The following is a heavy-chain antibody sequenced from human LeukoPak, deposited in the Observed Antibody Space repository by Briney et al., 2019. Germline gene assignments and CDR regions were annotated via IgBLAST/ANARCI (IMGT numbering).Heavy chain of an antibody. V-gene: IGHV3-11*04. CDR2: ISSGGGTI. D-gene: IGHD4-17*01. J-gene: IGHJ4*02. CDR1: GFSLTDHY. CDR3: AAQINYGDYLSL. Sequence: PGGSLRLSCAASGFSLTDHYMNWIRQAPGKGLEWVSYISSGGGTIYYADSLKGRFTISRDNAKNSLYLQMNSLRAEDTAVYYCAAQINYGDYLSLWGQGTLVTVSS.